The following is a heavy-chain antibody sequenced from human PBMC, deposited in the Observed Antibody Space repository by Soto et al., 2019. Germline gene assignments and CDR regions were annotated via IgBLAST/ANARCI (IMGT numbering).Heavy chain of an antibody. J-gene: IGHJ6*02. CDR2: IWYDGSHT. Sequence: QVHLVESGGGVVQPGRSLRLSCAASGFIFKHHAMHWVRQAAGKGLEWVAQIWYDGSHTYYTDSVKGRFTISRDNLKDMVYLQMDSLRAEDTAVYYCARDGQQLAPYAMDVWGQGTTVTVSS. CDR1: GFIFKHHA. V-gene: IGHV3-33*01. D-gene: IGHD1-1*01. CDR3: ARDGQQLAPYAMDV.